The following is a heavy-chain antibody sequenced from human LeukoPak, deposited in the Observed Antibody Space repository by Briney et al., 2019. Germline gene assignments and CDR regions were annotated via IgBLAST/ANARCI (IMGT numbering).Heavy chain of an antibody. CDR2: IGSSGSTI. D-gene: IGHD3-10*02. Sequence: GGSLRLSCAASGFTFSSYEMNWVRQAPGKGLEWVSYIGSSGSTIYYADSVKGRFTISRDNAKNSLYLQMNSLRAEVTAVYYCAELGITMIGGVWGKGTTVTISS. J-gene: IGHJ6*04. CDR3: AELGITMIGGV. V-gene: IGHV3-48*03. CDR1: GFTFSSYE.